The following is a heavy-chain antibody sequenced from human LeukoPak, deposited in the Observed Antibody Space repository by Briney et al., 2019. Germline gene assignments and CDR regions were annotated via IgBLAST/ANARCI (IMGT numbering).Heavy chain of an antibody. CDR3: ASMKYDILTGYYLNYFDY. CDR1: GGSFSGYY. CDR2: ITHSGST. V-gene: IGHV4-34*01. D-gene: IGHD3-9*01. Sequence: SETLSLTCAVYGGSFSGYYWSWIRQPPGKGLEWIGEITHSGSTNYNPSLKSRVTISVDTSKNQFSLKLSSVTAADTAVYYCASMKYDILTGYYLNYFDYWGQGTLVTVSS. J-gene: IGHJ4*02.